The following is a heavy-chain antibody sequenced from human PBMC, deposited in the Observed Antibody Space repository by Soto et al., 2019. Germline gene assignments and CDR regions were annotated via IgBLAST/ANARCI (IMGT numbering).Heavy chain of an antibody. CDR2: ISTYNGDT. CDR1: GYTFSTSG. V-gene: IGHV1-18*01. Sequence: QVQLVQSGAEVRKPGASVKVSCMASGYTFSTSGMSWLRQAPGQGLEWMGWISTYNGDTNDAPKFQDRVTMTSDTFTSTVYMELRSLRSDDTAVYYCARAGAAPYYYYGMDVWGQGTRVTVSS. J-gene: IGHJ6*02. CDR3: ARAGAAPYYYYGMDV. D-gene: IGHD2-15*01.